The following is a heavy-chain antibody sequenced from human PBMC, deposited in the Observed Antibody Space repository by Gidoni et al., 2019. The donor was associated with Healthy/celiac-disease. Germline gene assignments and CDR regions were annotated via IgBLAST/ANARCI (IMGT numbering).Heavy chain of an antibody. Sequence: QVQLVQSGAEVKKPGASVQVSCQASGYTFTSYGISWVRQAPGQGLEWMGWISAYNGNTNYAQKLQGRVTMTTDTSTSTAYMELRSLRSDDTAVYYCARDSHLGYCTNGVCFDYWGQGTLVTVSS. CDR1: GYTFTSYG. CDR2: ISAYNGNT. V-gene: IGHV1-18*01. CDR3: ARDSHLGYCTNGVCFDY. J-gene: IGHJ4*02. D-gene: IGHD2-8*01.